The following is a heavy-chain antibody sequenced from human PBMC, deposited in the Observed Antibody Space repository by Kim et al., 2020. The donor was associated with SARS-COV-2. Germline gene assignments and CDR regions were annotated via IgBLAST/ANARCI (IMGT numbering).Heavy chain of an antibody. Sequence: LKSRVTISVDTSKNQFSLKLSSVTAADTAVYYCARDLVDTGIIAPGYYFDFWGQGTLVTVSS. J-gene: IGHJ4*02. V-gene: IGHV4-31*02. D-gene: IGHD5-18*01. CDR3: ARDLVDTGIIAPGYYFDF.